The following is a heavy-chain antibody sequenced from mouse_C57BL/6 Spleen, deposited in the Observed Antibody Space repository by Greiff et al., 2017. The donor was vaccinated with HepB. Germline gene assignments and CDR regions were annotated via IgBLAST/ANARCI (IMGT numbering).Heavy chain of an antibody. D-gene: IGHD2-4*01. CDR2: IYPGDGDT. CDR3: AKERLRPSYAMDY. Sequence: QVQLQQSGPELVKPGASVKISCKASGYAFSSSWMNWVKQRPGKGLEWIGRIYPGDGDTNYNGKFKGKATLTADKSSSTAYMQLSSLTSDDSAVYFCAKERLRPSYAMDYWGQGTSVTVSS. J-gene: IGHJ4*01. V-gene: IGHV1-82*01. CDR1: GYAFSSSW.